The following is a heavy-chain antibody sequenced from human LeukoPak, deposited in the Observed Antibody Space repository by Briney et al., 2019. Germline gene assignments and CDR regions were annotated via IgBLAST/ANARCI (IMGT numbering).Heavy chain of an antibody. CDR2: IYYSGSI. D-gene: IGHD3-10*01. J-gene: IGHJ4*02. Sequence: SETLSLTCTVSGGSISDYHWSWIRQPPGKGLEWIGYIYYSGSINYNPSLKSRVTISIDTSKNQFSLKLSSVTAADTAVYYCARRSLVRGVIDYWGQGTLVTVSS. V-gene: IGHV4-59*08. CDR3: ARRSLVRGVIDY. CDR1: GGSISDYH.